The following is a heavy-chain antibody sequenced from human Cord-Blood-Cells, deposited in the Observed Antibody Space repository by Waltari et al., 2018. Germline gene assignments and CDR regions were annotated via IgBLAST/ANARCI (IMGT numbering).Heavy chain of an antibody. CDR1: GGSFSGYY. Sequence: QVQLQQWGAGLLKPPETLSLTCAVYGGSFSGYYWSWIRQPPGKGLEWIGEINHSGSTNYNPSLKSRVTISVDTSKNQFSLKLSSVTAADTAVYYCARYYDFWSGDAFDIWGQGTMVTVSS. V-gene: IGHV4-34*01. D-gene: IGHD3-3*01. J-gene: IGHJ3*02. CDR2: INHSGST. CDR3: ARYYDFWSGDAFDI.